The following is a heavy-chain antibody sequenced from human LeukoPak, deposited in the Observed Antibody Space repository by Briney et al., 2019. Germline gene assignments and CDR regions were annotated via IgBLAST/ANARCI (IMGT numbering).Heavy chain of an antibody. CDR3: ATGGYGSGSYHTPSYYYGMDV. CDR2: IYPGDSDT. V-gene: IGHV5-51*01. D-gene: IGHD3-10*01. Sequence: GESLKISCKGSGYSFTSYWIGWVRQMPGKGLEWMGIIYPGDSDTRYSPSFQGQVTISTDKSISTAYLQWSSLKASDTAMYYCATGGYGSGSYHTPSYYYGMDVWGQGTTVTVSS. J-gene: IGHJ6*02. CDR1: GYSFTSYW.